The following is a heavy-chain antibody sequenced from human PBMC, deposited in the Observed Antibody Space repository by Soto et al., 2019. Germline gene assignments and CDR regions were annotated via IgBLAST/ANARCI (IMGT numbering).Heavy chain of an antibody. CDR1: GFTFTSSW. CDR2: INKDGSEK. Sequence: EVQVVESGGGWVQPGGSLRLSCAASGFTFTSSWMTWVRQAPGRGLEWVANINKDGSEKSYVDSVKGRFTISRDNAKSSLYLQMNSLRADDTAVYYCVREIASRLWGKGTTVIVSS. CDR3: VREIASRL. V-gene: IGHV3-7*01. D-gene: IGHD2-21*01. J-gene: IGHJ6*04.